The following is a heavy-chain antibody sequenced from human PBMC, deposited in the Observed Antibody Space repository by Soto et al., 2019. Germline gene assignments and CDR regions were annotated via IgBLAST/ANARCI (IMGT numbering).Heavy chain of an antibody. J-gene: IGHJ5*02. D-gene: IGHD6-19*01. CDR2: IIPIFGTA. CDR3: ARVDIAVAGHWFDP. Sequence: QVQLVQSGAEVKKPGSSVKVSCKASGGTFSSYAISWVRQAPGQGLEWMGGIIPIFGTANYAQTFQGRVTITADEATSTADMELSSLRSEDTAGYYCARVDIAVAGHWFDPLGQGTLVTVSS. V-gene: IGHV1-69*01. CDR1: GGTFSSYA.